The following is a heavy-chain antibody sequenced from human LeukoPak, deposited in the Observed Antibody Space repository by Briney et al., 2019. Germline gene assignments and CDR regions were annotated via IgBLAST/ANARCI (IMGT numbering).Heavy chain of an antibody. CDR3: ARRRSSGYYFNYWYFDL. CDR1: GGSISSSSYY. Sequence: SETLSLTCTVSGGSISSSSYYWGWIRQPPGKGLEWIGSIYYSGSTYYNPSLKSRVTISVDTSKNQFSLKLSSVTAADTAVYYCARRRSSGYYFNYWYFDLWGRGTLVTVSS. CDR2: IYYSGST. V-gene: IGHV4-39*01. D-gene: IGHD3-22*01. J-gene: IGHJ2*01.